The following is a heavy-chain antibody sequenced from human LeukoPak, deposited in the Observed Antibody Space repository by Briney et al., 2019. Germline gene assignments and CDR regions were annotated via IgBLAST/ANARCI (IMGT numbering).Heavy chain of an antibody. CDR1: GFTFSTFA. J-gene: IGHJ4*02. CDR2: ISSAGDNT. CDR3: AGDLAVS. Sequence: GGSLRLSCAAAGFTFSTFAMSWVRQAPGKGLEWVSSISSAGDNTYSADSVKGRFTISRDNSKNTLLLQMTSLRADDTAVYYCAGDLAVSWGQGTLVTVSS. V-gene: IGHV3-23*01.